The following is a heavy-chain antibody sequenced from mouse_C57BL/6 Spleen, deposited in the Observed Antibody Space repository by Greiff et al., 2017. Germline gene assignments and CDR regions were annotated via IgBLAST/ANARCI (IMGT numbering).Heavy chain of an antibody. CDR1: GYSITSDY. CDR3: ARGLLKEYYFYF. Sequence: VQLKESGPGLAKPSQTLSLTCSVTGYSITSDYWNWIRKFPGHKLEYMGYISYSGSTYYNPSLKSRISITRDTSKIQYYLQLNSVTTEDTATYXCARGLLKEYYFYFWGQSTTLTVSS. V-gene: IGHV3-8*01. D-gene: IGHD1-1*01. CDR2: ISYSGST. J-gene: IGHJ2*01.